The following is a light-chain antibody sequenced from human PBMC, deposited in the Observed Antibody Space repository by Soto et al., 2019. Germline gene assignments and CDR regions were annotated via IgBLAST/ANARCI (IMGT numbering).Light chain of an antibody. CDR2: GVS. CDR1: QSVTSNF. CDR3: QQSGNSAIT. J-gene: IGKJ5*01. V-gene: IGKV3-20*01. Sequence: EIVLTQSPGTLSLSPGDRATLSCRASQSVTSNFLVWYQQKPGRAPRLLMYGVSIRAPGIPDRFTGSGSGTQYSLTINRLEPEDFALYYCQQSGNSAITFGQGTRLEIK.